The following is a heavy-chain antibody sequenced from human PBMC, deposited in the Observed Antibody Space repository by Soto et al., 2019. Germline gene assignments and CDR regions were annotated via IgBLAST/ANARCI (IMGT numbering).Heavy chain of an antibody. J-gene: IGHJ4*02. CDR1: GGTFSSYA. V-gene: IGHV1-69*06. Sequence: SVKVSCKASGGTFSSYAISWVRQAPGQGLEWTGGVIPIFGTANYAQKFQGRVTITADKSTSTAYMELSSLRSEETAVYYCASSTQACGGDCYSSYWGQGTLVTVSS. CDR3: ASSTQACGGDCYSSY. CDR2: VIPIFGTA. D-gene: IGHD2-21*02.